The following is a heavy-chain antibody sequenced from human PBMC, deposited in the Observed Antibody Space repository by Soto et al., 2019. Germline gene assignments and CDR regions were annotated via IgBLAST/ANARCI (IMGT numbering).Heavy chain of an antibody. D-gene: IGHD3-10*01. J-gene: IGHJ5*02. CDR1: GFSLNTSGEG. CDR3: AHRRAFGDLLFTNWFDP. Sequence: SGPTLVNPTQTLTLTCTFSGFSLNTSGEGVNWIRQPPGKALEWLALIYWDDDKRYSPSLKSRLTITKDTSRNQVVLTMSNVDPVDTATYYCAHRRAFGDLLFTNWFDPWGQGTLVTVSS. V-gene: IGHV2-5*02. CDR2: IYWDDDK.